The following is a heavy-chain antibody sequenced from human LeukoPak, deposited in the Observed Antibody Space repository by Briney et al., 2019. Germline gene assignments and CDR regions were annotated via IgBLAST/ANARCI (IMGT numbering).Heavy chain of an antibody. CDR3: AKGATAMVISRSYYYYYMDV. CDR2: ISYDGSNK. D-gene: IGHD5-18*01. V-gene: IGHV3-30*18. J-gene: IGHJ6*03. Sequence: PGGSLRLSCAASGFTFSSYGMHWVRQAPGKGLEWVAVISYDGSNKYYADSVKGRFTISRDNSKNTLYLQMNSLRAEDTAVYYCAKGATAMVISRSYYYYYMDVWGKGTTVTDSS. CDR1: GFTFSSYG.